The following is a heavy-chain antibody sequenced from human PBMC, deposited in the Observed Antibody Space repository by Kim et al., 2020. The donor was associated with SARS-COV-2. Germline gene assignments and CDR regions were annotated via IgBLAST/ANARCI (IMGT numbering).Heavy chain of an antibody. J-gene: IGHJ6*02. Sequence: QGRVTITADESTSTAYMELSSLRSEDTAVYYCARVRGHRVYYYYYGMDVWGQGTTVTVSS. CDR3: ARVRGHRVYYYYYGMDV. V-gene: IGHV1-69*01.